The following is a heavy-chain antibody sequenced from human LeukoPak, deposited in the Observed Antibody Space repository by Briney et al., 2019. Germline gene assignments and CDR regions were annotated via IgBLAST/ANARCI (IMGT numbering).Heavy chain of an antibody. CDR3: AAIWSGTYFDY. J-gene: IGHJ4*02. Sequence: SETLSLTCAVYGGSFSGYYWSWIRQPPGKGLEWIGEINHSGSTNYNPSLKSRVTISVDTSKNQFSLKLSSVTAADTAVYYCAAIWSGTYFDYWGQGTLVTVSS. CDR1: GGSFSGYY. D-gene: IGHD3-10*01. V-gene: IGHV4-34*01. CDR2: INHSGST.